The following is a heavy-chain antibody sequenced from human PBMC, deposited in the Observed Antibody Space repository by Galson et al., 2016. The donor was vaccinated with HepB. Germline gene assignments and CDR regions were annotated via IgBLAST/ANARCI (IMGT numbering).Heavy chain of an antibody. V-gene: IGHV3-13*01. CDR2: ISTRGDT. D-gene: IGHD6-19*01. Sequence: SLRLSCAASGFTFSNYDMHWVRQSTGKGLEWVSAISTRGDTHYLGSVKGRFTVSRENAKNSLYLQMNSLRVGDSAVYYCARDFGNGWYDYWGQGILVTVSS. CDR1: GFTFSNYD. J-gene: IGHJ4*02. CDR3: ARDFGNGWYDY.